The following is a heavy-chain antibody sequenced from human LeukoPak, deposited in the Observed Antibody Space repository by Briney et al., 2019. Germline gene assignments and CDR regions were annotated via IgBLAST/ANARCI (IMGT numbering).Heavy chain of an antibody. D-gene: IGHD4-23*01. CDR1: GFTFSSYW. CDR3: ARDSGIGGEDPSYFDY. V-gene: IGHV3-7*01. CDR2: IKQDGSEK. J-gene: IGHJ4*02. Sequence: PGGSLRLSCAASGFTFSSYWMSWVRQAPGKGLEWVANIKQDGSEKYYVDSVKGRFTISRDNAKNSLYLQMNSLRAEDTAVYYCARDSGIGGEDPSYFDYWGQGTLVTVSS.